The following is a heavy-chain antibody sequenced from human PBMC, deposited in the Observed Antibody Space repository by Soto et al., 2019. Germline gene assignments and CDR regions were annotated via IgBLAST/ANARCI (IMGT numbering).Heavy chain of an antibody. CDR2: IDYSGGT. D-gene: IGHD1-1*01. J-gene: IGHJ5*01. Sequence: SVTLSLTCTVSGAALSSGGYFYTWVRQPPGKGLEWLGYIDYSGGTNYNPSLKSRVTISLDKSTSQFCLRLIYVTAADTAVYYCTRDQSYDNDFDLWGQGTLVIVSS. CDR3: TRDQSYDNDFDL. V-gene: IGHV4-61*08. CDR1: GAALSSGGYF.